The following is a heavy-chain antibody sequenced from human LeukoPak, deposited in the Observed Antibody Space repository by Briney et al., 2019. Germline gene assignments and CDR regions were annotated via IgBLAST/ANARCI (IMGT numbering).Heavy chain of an antibody. J-gene: IGHJ5*02. CDR2: ISYDGSNK. V-gene: IGHV3-30*18. D-gene: IGHD6-13*01. CDR3: AKATSFPEYSSSWYRRHTTKYNWFDP. CDR1: GFTFSSYG. Sequence: QAGGSLRLSCAASGFTFSSYGMHWVRQAPGKGLEWVAVISYDGSNKYYADSVKGRFTISRDNSRNTLYLQMSSLRAEDTAVYYCAKATSFPEYSSSWYRRHTTKYNWFDPWGQGTLVTVSS.